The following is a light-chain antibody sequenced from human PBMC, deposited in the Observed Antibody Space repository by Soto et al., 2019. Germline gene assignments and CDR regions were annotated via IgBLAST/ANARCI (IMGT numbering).Light chain of an antibody. Sequence: QSALTQPASVSGSPGQSITISCTGTSSDVGGYNYVSWYQQYPAKAPKLLIYDVSSRPPGVSNRFSGSKSGNTASLTISGRQAEDEADYYCSSYTRSSSPWVFGGGTKLTVL. J-gene: IGLJ3*02. V-gene: IGLV2-14*01. CDR1: SSDVGGYNY. CDR3: SSYTRSSSPWV. CDR2: DVS.